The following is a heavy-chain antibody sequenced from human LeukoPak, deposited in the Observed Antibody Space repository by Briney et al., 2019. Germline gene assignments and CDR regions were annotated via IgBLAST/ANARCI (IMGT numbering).Heavy chain of an antibody. J-gene: IGHJ2*01. CDR2: IYTSGGT. CDR1: GGSISTTNW. CDR3: ARDDRGIAAAGYL. V-gene: IGHV4-4*02. D-gene: IGHD6-13*01. Sequence: SGTLSLTCAVSGGSISTTNWWNWVRQPPGKGLEWIGRIYTSGGTDYNPSLKSRVTISIDTSKNQFSLKLSSVTAADTAVYYCARDDRGIAAAGYLWGRGTLVTVSS.